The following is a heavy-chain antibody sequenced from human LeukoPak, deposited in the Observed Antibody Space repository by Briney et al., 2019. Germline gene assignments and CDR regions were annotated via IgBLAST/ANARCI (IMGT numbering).Heavy chain of an antibody. V-gene: IGHV1-18*01. CDR3: TRVTVSGYGGDY. CDR1: GYTFTNYG. CDR2: INANNGHT. J-gene: IGHJ4*02. Sequence: EASVKVSCKASGYTFTNYGISWVRQAPGQGLEWMGWINANNGHTNYAQKVQGRVTMTTDTSTNTAYLELRSLRPDDTAVYYCTRVTVSGYGGDYWGQGTLVTVSS. D-gene: IGHD5-18*01.